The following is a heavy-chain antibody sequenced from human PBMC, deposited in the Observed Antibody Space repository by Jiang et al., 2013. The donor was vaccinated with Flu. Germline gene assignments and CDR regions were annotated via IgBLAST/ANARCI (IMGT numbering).Heavy chain of an antibody. J-gene: IGHJ4*02. D-gene: IGHD3-22*01. CDR3: AKDQSNYYDSSGYYPGY. CDR1: GFTFSSYG. Sequence: QLLESGGGVVQPGRSLRLSCAASGFTFSSYGMHWVRQAPGKGLEWVAVISYDGSNKYYADSVKGRFTISRDNSKNTLYLQMNSLRAEDTAVYYCAKDQSNYYDSSGYYPGYWGQGTLVTVSS. CDR2: ISYDGSNK. V-gene: IGHV3-30*18.